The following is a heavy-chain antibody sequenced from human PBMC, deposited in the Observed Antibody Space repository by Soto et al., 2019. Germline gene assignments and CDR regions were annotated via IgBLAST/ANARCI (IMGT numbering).Heavy chain of an antibody. D-gene: IGHD2-15*01. CDR1: GGSISSSNW. Sequence: PSETLSLTCAVSGGSISSSNWWSWVRQPPGKGLEWIGEIYHSGSTNYNPSLKSRVTISVDKSKNQFSLKLSSVTAADTAVYYCARDKRILGSNWFDPWGQGTLVTVSS. V-gene: IGHV4-4*02. J-gene: IGHJ5*02. CDR3: ARDKRILGSNWFDP. CDR2: IYHSGST.